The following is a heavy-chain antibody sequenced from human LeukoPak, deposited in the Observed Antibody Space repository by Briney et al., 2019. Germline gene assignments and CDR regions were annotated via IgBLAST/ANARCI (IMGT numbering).Heavy chain of an antibody. CDR3: ARQGDGDYVDY. V-gene: IGHV4-59*08. J-gene: IGHJ4*02. CDR1: GDSISNFF. CDR2: VHYTGSS. D-gene: IGHD4-17*01. Sequence: SETLSLTCTVSGDSISNFFWSWIRQPPGKGLEWIGHVHYTGSSNCNPSLKSRVTISVDRSKNQFSLKVSSVTAADTAVYYCARQGDGDYVDYWGQGILVTVSS.